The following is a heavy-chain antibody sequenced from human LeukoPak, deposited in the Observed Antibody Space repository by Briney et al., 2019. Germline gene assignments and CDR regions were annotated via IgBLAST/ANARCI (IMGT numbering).Heavy chain of an antibody. V-gene: IGHV4-61*01. D-gene: IGHD5-24*01. CDR1: GGSISSSSYY. J-gene: IGHJ4*02. CDR3: ARDTGGGWLQFGV. Sequence: NASETLSLTCTVSGGSISSSSYYWSWIRQPPGKGLEWIGYIYYSGSTNYNPSLKSRVTISVDTSKNQFSLKLSSVTAADTAVYYCARDTGGGWLQFGVWGQGTLVTVSS. CDR2: IYYSGST.